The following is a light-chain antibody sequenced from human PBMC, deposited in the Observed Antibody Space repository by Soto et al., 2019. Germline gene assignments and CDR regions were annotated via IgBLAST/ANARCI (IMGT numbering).Light chain of an antibody. V-gene: IGKV3-20*01. Sequence: EIVLTQSLGTPSLSPGERATLSCRASQSVSSSYLAWYQQTPGQAPRLLIYGASSRATGIPDRFSGSGSGTDFTLTISRLEPDEFTVYSCQQHSYSPLTSGPGTKLDIK. J-gene: IGKJ3*01. CDR2: GAS. CDR1: QSVSSSY. CDR3: QQHSYSPLT.